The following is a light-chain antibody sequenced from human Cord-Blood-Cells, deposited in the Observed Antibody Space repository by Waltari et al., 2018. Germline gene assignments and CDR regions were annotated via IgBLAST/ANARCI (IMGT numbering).Light chain of an antibody. Sequence: DIQMIQSHSFLSASVGDRVTITCRASQSISSYLNWYQQKPGKAPKLLIYAASSLQSGVPSRFSGSGSGTDFTLTISSLQPEDFATYYCQQSYSTPCTFGQGTKLEIK. CDR2: AAS. CDR1: QSISSY. V-gene: IGKV1-39*01. CDR3: QQSYSTPCT. J-gene: IGKJ2*02.